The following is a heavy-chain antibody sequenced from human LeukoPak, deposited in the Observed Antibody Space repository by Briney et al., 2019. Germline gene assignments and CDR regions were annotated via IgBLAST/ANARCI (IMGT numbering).Heavy chain of an antibody. V-gene: IGHV1-69*01. J-gene: IGHJ4*02. Sequence: SVKVSCTASGGTFSSYAISWVRQAPGQGLEWMGGIIPIFGTANYAQKFQGRVTITADESTSTAYMELSSLRSEDTVVYYCARARPPDPGYYFDYWGQGTLVTVSS. CDR3: ARARPPDPGYYFDY. CDR1: GGTFSSYA. CDR2: IIPIFGTA.